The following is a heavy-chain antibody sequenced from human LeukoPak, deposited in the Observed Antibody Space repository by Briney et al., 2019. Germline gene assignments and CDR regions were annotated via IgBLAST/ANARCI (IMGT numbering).Heavy chain of an antibody. J-gene: IGHJ5*02. CDR3: ARVDAVVAPEYNWFDP. CDR1: GYTFTSYD. CDR2: MNPNSGNT. V-gene: IGHV1-8*01. D-gene: IGHD4-23*01. Sequence: ASVKVSCKASGYTFTSYDINWVRQATGQGLEWMGWMNPNSGNTGYAQKFQGRVTMTRNTSISTAYMELSSLRSEDTAVYYCARVDAVVAPEYNWFDPWGQGTLVTVSS.